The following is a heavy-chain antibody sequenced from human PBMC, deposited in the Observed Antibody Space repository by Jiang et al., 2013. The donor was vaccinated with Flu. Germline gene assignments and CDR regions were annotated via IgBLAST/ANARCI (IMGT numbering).Heavy chain of an antibody. CDR3: AKDHSRAATPGY. Sequence: WVSAISGSGGSTYYADSVKGRFTISRDNSKNTLYLQMNSLRAEDTAVYYCAKDHSRAATPGYWGQGTLVTVSS. V-gene: IGHV3-23*01. CDR2: ISGSGGST. J-gene: IGHJ4*02. D-gene: IGHD2-15*01.